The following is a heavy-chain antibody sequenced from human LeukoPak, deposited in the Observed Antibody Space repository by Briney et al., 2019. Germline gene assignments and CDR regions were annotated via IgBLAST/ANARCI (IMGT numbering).Heavy chain of an antibody. CDR1: GYTFTAYY. D-gene: IGHD2-8*01. CDR2: INPNSGGT. J-gene: IGHJ4*02. CDR3: VREVVLMVYAVGY. V-gene: IGHV1-2*02. Sequence: ASVKVSCKASGYTFTAYYMHWVRQAPGQGLEWMGWINPNSGGTNYAQKFQGRVTTTRDTSISTAYMELSRLRFDDTAVYYCVREVVLMVYAVGYWGQGTLVTVSS.